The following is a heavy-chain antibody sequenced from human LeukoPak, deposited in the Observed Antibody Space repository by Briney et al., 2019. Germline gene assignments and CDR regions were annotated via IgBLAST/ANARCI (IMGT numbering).Heavy chain of an antibody. J-gene: IGHJ4*02. D-gene: IGHD2-2*01. V-gene: IGHV3-21*01. CDR1: GFTFNIYS. CDR2: ISSSSSDI. Sequence: KPGGSLRLSCAASGFTFNIYSMNWVRQAPGKGLEWVSSISSSSSDIDYADSVKGRFTISRDNSKNTLYLQMNSLRAEDTAVYYCARDRLQKYCSSTSCYFGYWGQGTPVTVSS. CDR3: ARDRLQKYCSSTSCYFGY.